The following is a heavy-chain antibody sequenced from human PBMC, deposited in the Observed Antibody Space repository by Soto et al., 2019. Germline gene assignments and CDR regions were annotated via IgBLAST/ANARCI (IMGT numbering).Heavy chain of an antibody. Sequence: QVQLVQSGAEVKKPGAPVKVSCKASGYIFTSYPLHWVRQAPGQRLEWMAWINVGTGTTKYSQKFQGRVTFARDTYASKVYMAWSSLTSEDTAVYYCVRGAGSCGGDCGNDYYYPMDVWGQGTMFTVAS. D-gene: IGHD2-21*02. J-gene: IGHJ6*02. CDR2: INVGTGTT. V-gene: IGHV1-3*01. CDR3: VRGAGSCGGDCGNDYYYPMDV. CDR1: GYIFTSYP.